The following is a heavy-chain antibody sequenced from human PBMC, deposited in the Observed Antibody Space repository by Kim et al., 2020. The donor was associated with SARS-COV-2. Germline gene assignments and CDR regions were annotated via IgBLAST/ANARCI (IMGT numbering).Heavy chain of an antibody. CDR2: IYYSGST. CDR3: AGGTPWAYSGYESYFDY. CDR1: GGSISSGGYY. J-gene: IGHJ4*02. Sequence: SETLSLTCTVSGGSISSGGYYWSWILQHPGKGLEWIGYIYYSGSTYYNPSLKSRVTISVDTSKNQFSLKLSSVTAADTAVYYCAGGTPWAYSGYESYFDYWGQGTLVTVSS. D-gene: IGHD5-12*01. V-gene: IGHV4-31*03.